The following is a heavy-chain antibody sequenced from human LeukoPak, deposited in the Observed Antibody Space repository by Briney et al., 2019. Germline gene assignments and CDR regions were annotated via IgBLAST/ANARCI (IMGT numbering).Heavy chain of an antibody. CDR1: GDSISSYY. CDR2: IYYSGST. V-gene: IGHV4-59*01. D-gene: IGHD3-16*01. Sequence: PSETLSLTCIVSGDSISSYYWSWIRQPPVKGLEWIGYIYYSGSTNYNPSLKSRVTISVDASKSHFSLKLSSVTAADTAVYYCARDRSLGIIDYWGQGTLVTVSS. CDR3: ARDRSLGIIDY. J-gene: IGHJ4*02.